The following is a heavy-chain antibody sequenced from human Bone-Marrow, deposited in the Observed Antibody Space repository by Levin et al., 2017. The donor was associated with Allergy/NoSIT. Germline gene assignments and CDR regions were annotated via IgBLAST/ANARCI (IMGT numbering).Heavy chain of an antibody. Sequence: GGSLRLSCIASGFTFGRSGMHWVRQAPGKGLEWVAVISPDGNTKYYGDPVKGRFTISRDNSKNTLYLQMNSLRPGDTATYYCAKIITASVLETDDDWGPGSLVTVSS. CDR3: AKIITASVLETDDD. J-gene: IGHJ4*02. V-gene: IGHV3-30*18. CDR1: GFTFGRSG. D-gene: IGHD5/OR15-5a*01. CDR2: ISPDGNTK.